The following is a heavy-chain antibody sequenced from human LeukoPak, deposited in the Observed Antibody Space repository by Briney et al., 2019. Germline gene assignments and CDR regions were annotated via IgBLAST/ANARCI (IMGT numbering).Heavy chain of an antibody. CDR3: AKDNFDRLYPSGMDV. Sequence: GGSLRLSCAASGFTFSSYAMSWVRQAPGKGLEWVSAISGSGGSTYYADSVKGRFTISRDNSKNTLYLQMNSLRAEDTAVYYCAKDNFDRLYPSGMDVWGQGTTVTVSS. J-gene: IGHJ6*02. CDR1: GFTFSSYA. V-gene: IGHV3-23*01. CDR2: ISGSGGST. D-gene: IGHD3-9*01.